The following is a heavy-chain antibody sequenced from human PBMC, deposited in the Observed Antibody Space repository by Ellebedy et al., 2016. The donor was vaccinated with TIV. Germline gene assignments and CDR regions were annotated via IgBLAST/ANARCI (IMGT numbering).Heavy chain of an antibody. CDR1: GYPCITYG. V-gene: IGHV1-18*01. CDR3: VRDRPKNMNH. CDR2: INPYNGNT. Sequence: AASVKVSCKASGYPCITYGVTWGRQAPGQGLEWMGWINPYNGNTNSAKNFQGRVTMTTDTSTSTAYMDLRNLRSDDTAVYYCVRDRPKNMNHWGQGTLVSVSS. J-gene: IGHJ5*02.